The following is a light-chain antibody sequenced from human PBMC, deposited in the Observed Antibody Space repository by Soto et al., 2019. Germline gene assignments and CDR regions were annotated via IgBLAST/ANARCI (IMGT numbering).Light chain of an antibody. CDR2: AAS. V-gene: IGKV1-39*01. Sequence: DIQMTQSPSSLSASVGDRITITCRASQSISRYLNWYQHKPGKAPKLLINAASSLERGVPSRFSGGGSGKDFNLNISSLQPDDFATYYCQQNYRATPWTFGQRTQVDI. CDR3: QQNYRATPWT. CDR1: QSISRY. J-gene: IGKJ1*01.